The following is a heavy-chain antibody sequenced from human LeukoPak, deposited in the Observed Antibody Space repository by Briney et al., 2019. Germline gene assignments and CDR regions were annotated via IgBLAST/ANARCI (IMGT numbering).Heavy chain of an antibody. CDR2: IYYSGST. Sequence: PSETLSLTCTVSGGSISSGGYYWSWIRQHPGQGLEWIGYIYYSGSTYYNPSLKSRVTTLLDTSKNQFSLRLSSVTAADTAVYYCATYNRDGYNFAFQHWGQGTLVTVSS. V-gene: IGHV4-31*03. J-gene: IGHJ1*01. CDR1: GGSISSGGYY. D-gene: IGHD5-24*01. CDR3: ATYNRDGYNFAFQH.